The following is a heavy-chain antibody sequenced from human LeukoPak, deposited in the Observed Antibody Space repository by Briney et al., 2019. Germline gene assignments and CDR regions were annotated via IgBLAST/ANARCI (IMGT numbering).Heavy chain of an antibody. D-gene: IGHD3-3*01. CDR1: NYNFPNYW. V-gene: IGHV5-51*01. Sequence: GESLKISCKASNYNFPNYWIGWVRQMPGKGLEWMGIIYPGDSDTRYSPSFQGQVTISADKSISTAYLQWSSLKASDTAMYYCARTYDFWSGYYFPYYFDYWGQGTLVTVSS. CDR2: IYPGDSDT. CDR3: ARTYDFWSGYYFPYYFDY. J-gene: IGHJ4*02.